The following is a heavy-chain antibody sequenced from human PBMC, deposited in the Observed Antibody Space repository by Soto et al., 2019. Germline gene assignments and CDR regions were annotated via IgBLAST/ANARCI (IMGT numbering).Heavy chain of an antibody. CDR1: GDSVSSNSAA. D-gene: IGHD6-13*01. Sequence: SQTLSLTCVISGDSVSSNSAAWNWIRQSPSRGLEWLGRTYYRSKWYNDYAVSVRSRITINPDTSKNQFSLQLNSVTPEDTAVYYCARDEGPRYSSSWGVFDYWGQGTRVTVSS. J-gene: IGHJ4*02. CDR2: TYYRSKWYN. CDR3: ARDEGPRYSSSWGVFDY. V-gene: IGHV6-1*01.